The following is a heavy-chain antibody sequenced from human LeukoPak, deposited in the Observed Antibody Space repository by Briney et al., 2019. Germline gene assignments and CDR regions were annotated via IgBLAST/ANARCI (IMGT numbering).Heavy chain of an antibody. CDR1: GFTFSGSA. J-gene: IGHJ3*02. CDR3: TRPTLPMVRGVIAAFDI. V-gene: IGHV3-73*01. D-gene: IGHD3-10*01. CDR2: IRSKANSYAT. Sequence: GGSLRLSCAASGFTFSGSAMHWVRQASGKGLEWVGRIRSKANSYATAYAAWVKGRFTISRDDSKNTAYLQMNSLKTEDTAVYYCTRPTLPMVRGVIAAFDIWGQGTMVTVSS.